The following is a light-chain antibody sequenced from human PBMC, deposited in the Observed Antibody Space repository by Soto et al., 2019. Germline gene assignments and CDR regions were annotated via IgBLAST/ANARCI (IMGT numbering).Light chain of an antibody. CDR2: GAS. CDR3: QQYNNWPPVT. CDR1: QSVSSN. J-gene: IGKJ5*01. V-gene: IGKV3-15*01. Sequence: EIVMTQSPATLSVSPGERATLSCRASQSVSSNLAWYQQRPGPAPKLLIYGASTRATGVPARFSGSGSGTEFTLTISSLQSEDFAVYYCQQYNNWPPVTFGQGTRLEIK.